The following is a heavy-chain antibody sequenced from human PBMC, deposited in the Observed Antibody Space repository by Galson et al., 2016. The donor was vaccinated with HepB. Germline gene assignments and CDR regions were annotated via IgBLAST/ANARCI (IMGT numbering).Heavy chain of an antibody. J-gene: IGHJ4*02. CDR3: TRGKSERFFDWLSDY. CDR2: INTNIGHP. V-gene: IGHV7-4-1*02. Sequence: SVKVSCKASGYSFTNYAMNWVRQAPGQGLEWMGWINTNIGHPTYAQGFPGRFVFSLDTSVSTAYLQISNLKAEDTGVYYCTRGKSERFFDWLSDYWGQGTLVTVSS. CDR1: GYSFTNYA. D-gene: IGHD3-9*01.